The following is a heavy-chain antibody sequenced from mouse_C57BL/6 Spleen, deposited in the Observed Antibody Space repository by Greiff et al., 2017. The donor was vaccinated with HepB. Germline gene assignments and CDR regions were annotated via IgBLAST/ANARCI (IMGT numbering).Heavy chain of an antibody. Sequence: EVMLVESGGGLVQPGGSMKLSCAASGFTFSDAWMDWVRQSPEKGLEWVAEIRNKANNHATYYAESVKGRFTISRDDSKSSVYLQMNSLRAEDTGIYYCTRPPYYRFLSWFAYWGQGTLVTVSA. CDR2: IRNKANNHAT. V-gene: IGHV6-6*01. CDR3: TRPPYYRFLSWFAY. J-gene: IGHJ3*01. D-gene: IGHD2-12*01. CDR1: GFTFSDAW.